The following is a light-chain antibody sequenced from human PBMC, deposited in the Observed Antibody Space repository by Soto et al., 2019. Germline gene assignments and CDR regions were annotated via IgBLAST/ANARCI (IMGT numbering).Light chain of an antibody. CDR3: ETWDSNTQR. V-gene: IGLV4-60*02. CDR1: SGHSSYI. J-gene: IGLJ3*02. CDR2: LEXXXXX. Sequence: QPVLTQSSSASASLGSSVKLTCTLSSGHSSYIIAWHQQQPGKAPRYLMKLEXXXXXXXXXXXXXRFSGSSSGADRYLTXXXXXXXXXXXYYCETWDSNTQRFGGGTKLTVL.